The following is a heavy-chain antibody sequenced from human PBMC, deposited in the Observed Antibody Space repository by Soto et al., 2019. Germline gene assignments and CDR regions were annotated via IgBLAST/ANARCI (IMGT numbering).Heavy chain of an antibody. CDR2: IYYSGST. J-gene: IGHJ6*02. D-gene: IGHD6-13*01. CDR1: GGSVSSGSYY. CDR3: ARGYSSSWPYYYYYGMDV. Sequence: KTSETLSLTCTVSGGSVSSGSYYWSWIRQPPGKGLEWIGYIYYSGSTNYNPSLKSRVTISVDTSKNQFSLKLGSVTAADTAVYYCARGYSSSWPYYYYYGMDVWGQGTTVTVSS. V-gene: IGHV4-61*01.